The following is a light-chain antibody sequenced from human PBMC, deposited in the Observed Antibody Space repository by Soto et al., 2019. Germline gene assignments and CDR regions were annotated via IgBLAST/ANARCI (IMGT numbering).Light chain of an antibody. Sequence: QSALTQPPSASGSPGQSVTISCTGTSSDIGGYDYVPWYQHHPGKAPKLMIYEVSKRPSGVPDRFSGSKSGNTASLTVSGLQAEDEADYYCSSYAGSNNLGVCGTGTKATVL. V-gene: IGLV2-8*01. CDR3: SSYAGSNNLGV. CDR1: SSDIGGYDY. J-gene: IGLJ1*01. CDR2: EVS.